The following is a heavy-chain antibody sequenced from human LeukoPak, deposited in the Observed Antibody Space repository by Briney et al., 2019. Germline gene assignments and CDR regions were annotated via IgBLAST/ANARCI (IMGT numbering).Heavy chain of an antibody. D-gene: IGHD6-19*01. V-gene: IGHV4-59*08. J-gene: IGHJ4*02. CDR1: GGSISTYY. CDR2: IYYSGST. Sequence: PSETLSLTCTVSGGSISTYYWSWIRQPPGKGLEWIGNIYYSGSTNYNPSPKSRVTISVDTSKNQFSLKLTAVTAADTAVYYCARHRYSSAWSVVDYWGQGTLVTVSS. CDR3: ARHRYSSAWSVVDY.